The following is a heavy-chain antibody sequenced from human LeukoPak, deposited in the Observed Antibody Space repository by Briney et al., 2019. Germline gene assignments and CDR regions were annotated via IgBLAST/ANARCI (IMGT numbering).Heavy chain of an antibody. CDR3: ARDGSSAARFGY. D-gene: IGHD2-15*01. CDR2: IYSGDTT. Sequence: QPGGSLRLSCAASGFSFSASYMNWVRQAPGKWLEWISIIYSGDTTNYADSVKGRFAISRDNSKNTLYLQMNSLRAEDTAVYYCARDGSSAARFGYWGQGTLVIVSS. CDR1: GFSFSASY. J-gene: IGHJ4*02. V-gene: IGHV3-53*01.